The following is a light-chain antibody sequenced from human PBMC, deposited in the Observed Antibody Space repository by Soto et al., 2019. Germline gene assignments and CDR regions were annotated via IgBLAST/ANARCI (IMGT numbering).Light chain of an antibody. CDR1: QGISYY. Sequence: DIQMTQSPFSLSASVGDRVAITCRASQGISYYLAWYQQKPGKGPKLLIYDASTLQSGVPSRFSGSGSGTHFTLTISSLQPEDVATYYCQKYNGEFSFGPGTKVDIK. CDR3: QKYNGEFS. J-gene: IGKJ3*01. V-gene: IGKV1-27*01. CDR2: DAS.